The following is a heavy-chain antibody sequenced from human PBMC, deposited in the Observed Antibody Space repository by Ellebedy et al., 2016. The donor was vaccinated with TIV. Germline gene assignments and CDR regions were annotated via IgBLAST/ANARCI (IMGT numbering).Heavy chain of an antibody. J-gene: IGHJ4*02. V-gene: IGHV4-39*01. Sequence: SETLSLXXTVSGGSISSSSYYWGWIRQPPGKGLEWIGSIYYSGSTYYNPSLKSRVTISVDTSKNQFSLKLSSVTAADTAVYYCARGQSPDYWGQGTLVTVSS. CDR2: IYYSGST. CDR1: GGSISSSSYY. CDR3: ARGQSPDY.